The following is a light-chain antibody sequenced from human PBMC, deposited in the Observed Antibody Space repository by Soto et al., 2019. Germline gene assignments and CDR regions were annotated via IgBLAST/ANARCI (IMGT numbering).Light chain of an antibody. CDR2: EVS. CDR3: SSYTTTSALV. J-gene: IGLJ1*01. V-gene: IGLV2-14*02. Sequence: QSVLTQPPSVSGAPGQRVTISCTGSSSDVGSYDLVSWYQQYPGKAPKLLIYEVSHRPSGVSNRLSASKSGNTASLTISGLQPEDETDYYCSSYTTTSALVFGTGTKVTVL. CDR1: SSDVGSYDL.